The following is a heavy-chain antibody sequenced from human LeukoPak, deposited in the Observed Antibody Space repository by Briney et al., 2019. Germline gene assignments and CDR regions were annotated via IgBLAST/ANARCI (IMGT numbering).Heavy chain of an antibody. CDR3: ARDRSAPRFDAFDI. V-gene: IGHV3-23*01. Sequence: PTGGSLRLSCAASGFTFSSYAMSWVRQAPGKGLEWVSAISGSGGSTYYADSVKGRFTISRDNSKNTLYLQMNSLRAEDTAVYYCARDRSAPRFDAFDIWGRGTMVTVSS. CDR2: ISGSGGST. J-gene: IGHJ3*02. D-gene: IGHD3-10*01. CDR1: GFTFSSYA.